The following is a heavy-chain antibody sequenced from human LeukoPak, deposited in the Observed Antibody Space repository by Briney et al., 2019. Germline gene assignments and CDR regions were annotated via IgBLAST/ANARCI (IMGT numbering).Heavy chain of an antibody. Sequence: GXSXRLSCXASGFTFSRYWMSWVRQAPGKGLEGVANIKQDGSEKYNVDSVKGRFTISRDKAKNSLYLQMNSLRAEDTAVYYCARGDLYGSGSAEFYFDYWGQGTLVTVXS. CDR3: ARGDLYGSGSAEFYFDY. V-gene: IGHV3-7*05. D-gene: IGHD3-10*01. CDR2: IKQDGSEK. CDR1: GFTFSRYW. J-gene: IGHJ4*02.